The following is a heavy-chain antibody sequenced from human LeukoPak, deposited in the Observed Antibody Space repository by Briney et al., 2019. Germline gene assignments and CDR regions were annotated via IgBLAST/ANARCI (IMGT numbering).Heavy chain of an antibody. CDR3: ARPKYYYDSSGYYPFDY. J-gene: IGHJ4*02. CDR1: GFTFSSYS. CDR2: ISSSSSYI. D-gene: IGHD3-22*01. Sequence: PGGSLRLSCAASGFTFSSYSMNWVRQAPGKGLEWVSSISSSSSYIYYADSVKGRFTISRDNSKNTLYLQMNSLRAEDTAVYYCARPKYYYDSSGYYPFDYWGQGTLVTVSS. V-gene: IGHV3-21*01.